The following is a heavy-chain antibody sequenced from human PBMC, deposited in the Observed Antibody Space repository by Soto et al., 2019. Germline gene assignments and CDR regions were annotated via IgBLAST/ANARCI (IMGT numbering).Heavy chain of an antibody. Sequence: SETLSLTCTLSGGSISSFYWSWIRQPAGKGLEWIGRIYPTGSIHTNPSLRSRLTLSVDTAQSRFSLSLSSVTAADTAIYYCARETTGYRNNCFDPWGQGTLVTVSS. J-gene: IGHJ5*02. CDR2: IYPTGSI. CDR1: GGSISSFY. CDR3: ARETTGYRNNCFDP. D-gene: IGHD3-9*01. V-gene: IGHV4-4*07.